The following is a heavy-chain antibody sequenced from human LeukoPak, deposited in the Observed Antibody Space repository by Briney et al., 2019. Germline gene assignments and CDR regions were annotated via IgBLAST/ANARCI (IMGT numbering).Heavy chain of an antibody. CDR2: ISDQT. CDR1: GFTFSIYA. D-gene: IGHD3-9*01. J-gene: IGHJ6*02. V-gene: IGHV3-23*01. CDR3: ARAPLRFDILTGYHNQAYGMDV. Sequence: GGSLRLSCAVSGFTFSIYAMAWIRQAPGKGLEWVSGISDQTYYADSVRGRFTISRDNSKNTLYLQMNSLRAKDTAVYYCARAPLRFDILTGYHNQAYGMDVWGQGTTVTVSS.